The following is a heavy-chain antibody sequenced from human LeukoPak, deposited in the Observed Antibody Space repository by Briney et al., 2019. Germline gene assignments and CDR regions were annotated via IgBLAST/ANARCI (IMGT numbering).Heavy chain of an antibody. J-gene: IGHJ6*03. Sequence: PSETLSLTCTVSGGSISSYYWSWIRQPAGKGLEWIGRIYTSGSTNYNPSLKSRVTMSVDTSKNQFSPKLSSVTAADTAVYYCARDNYYGSGSFYYYYYYYMDVWGKGTTVTVSS. V-gene: IGHV4-4*07. D-gene: IGHD3-10*01. CDR1: GGSISSYY. CDR3: ARDNYYGSGSFYYYYYYYMDV. CDR2: IYTSGST.